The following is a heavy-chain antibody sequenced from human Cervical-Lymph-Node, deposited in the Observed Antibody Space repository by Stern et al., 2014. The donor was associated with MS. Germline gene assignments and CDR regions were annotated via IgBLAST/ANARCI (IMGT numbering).Heavy chain of an antibody. D-gene: IGHD2-15*01. V-gene: IGHV3-23*04. CDR3: TLLATPTDY. J-gene: IGHJ4*02. Sequence: VQLVESGGALVQPGGSLRLSCVASGFTFTSYAINWVRQAPGKGLQWVSAIVASGNRTYYTDSVKGRFTISRDNSKNTVYLAMNSLSTEDTAIYFCTLLATPTDYWGQGTLVTVSP. CDR1: GFTFTSYA. CDR2: IVASGNRT.